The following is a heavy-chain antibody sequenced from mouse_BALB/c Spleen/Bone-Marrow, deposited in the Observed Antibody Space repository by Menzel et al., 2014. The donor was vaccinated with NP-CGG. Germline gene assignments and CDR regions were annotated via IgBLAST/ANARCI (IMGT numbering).Heavy chain of an antibody. V-gene: IGHV14-3*02. CDR2: IDPANGNT. CDR1: GFNIKDTY. J-gene: IGHJ3*01. Sequence: EVKLQESGAELVKPGASVKLSCTASGFNIKDTYMHWVKQRPEQGLEWIGRIDPANGNTKYDPKFQGKATITADTSSNTAYLQLSSLTSESTAVYYCAGYDYYQAWFAYWGQGTLVTVSA. D-gene: IGHD2-4*01. CDR3: AGYDYYQAWFAY.